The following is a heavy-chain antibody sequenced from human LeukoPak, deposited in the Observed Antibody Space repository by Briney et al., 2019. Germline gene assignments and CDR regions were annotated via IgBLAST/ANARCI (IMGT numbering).Heavy chain of an antibody. CDR3: VREKNDIVLTSYYFDY. CDR2: SSGDT. D-gene: IGHD5-12*01. Sequence: SSGDTYYADSVKGRFTISGDNSKNTVYLQMNSLRAEDTAVYYCVREKNDIVLTSYYFDYWGQGTLVTVSS. V-gene: IGHV3-53*01. J-gene: IGHJ4*02.